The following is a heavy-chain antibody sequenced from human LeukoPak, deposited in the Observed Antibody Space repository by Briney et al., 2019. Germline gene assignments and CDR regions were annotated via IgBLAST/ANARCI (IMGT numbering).Heavy chain of an antibody. V-gene: IGHV3-23*01. CDR3: AKSHYYDSSGRLFDY. CDR1: GFTFSSYA. CDR2: ISGSGGST. D-gene: IGHD3-22*01. J-gene: IGHJ4*02. Sequence: GGSLRLSCAASGFTFSSYAMSWVRQAPGKGLEWVSAISGSGGSTYYADSVKGRFTISRDNSKNTLYLQMNSLRAEDTAVYYCAKSHYYDSSGRLFDYWGQGTLVTVSS.